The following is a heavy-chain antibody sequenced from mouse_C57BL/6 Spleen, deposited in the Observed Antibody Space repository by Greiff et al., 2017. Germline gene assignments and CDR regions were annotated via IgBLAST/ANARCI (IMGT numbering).Heavy chain of an antibody. CDR2: IRSKSNNYAT. D-gene: IGHD2-1*01. Sequence: EVKLVESGGGLVQPKGSLKLSCAASGFSFNTYAMNWVRQAPGKGLEWVARIRSKSNNYATYYADSVKDRFTISRDDSESMLYLQMNNLKTEDTAMYYCVRLSSYYGNYGYAMDYWGQGTSVTVSS. CDR3: VRLSSYYGNYGYAMDY. CDR1: GFSFNTYA. J-gene: IGHJ4*01. V-gene: IGHV10-1*01.